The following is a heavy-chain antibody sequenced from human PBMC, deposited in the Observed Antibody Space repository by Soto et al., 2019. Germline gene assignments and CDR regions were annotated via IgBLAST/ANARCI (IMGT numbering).Heavy chain of an antibody. Sequence: PGGSLRLSCAASGFTFSSYAMSWVRQAPGKGLEWVSAISGSGGSTYYADSVKGRFTISRDNSKNTLYLQMNSLRAEDTAVYYCEKSDEYYDFKEFDYWGQGTLVTVSS. V-gene: IGHV3-23*01. D-gene: IGHD3-3*01. CDR2: ISGSGGST. CDR1: GFTFSSYA. CDR3: EKSDEYYDFKEFDY. J-gene: IGHJ4*02.